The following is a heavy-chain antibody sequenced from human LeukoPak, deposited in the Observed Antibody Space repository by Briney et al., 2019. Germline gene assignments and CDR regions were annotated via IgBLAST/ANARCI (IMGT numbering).Heavy chain of an antibody. J-gene: IGHJ3*02. Sequence: GRSLRLSCAASGFTFSSYAMHWVRQAPGKGLEWVAVISYDGSNKYYADSVKGRFTISRDNSKNTLYLQMNSLRAEDTAVYYCARDRRSSWSRPDAFDIWGQGTMVAVSS. D-gene: IGHD6-13*01. CDR2: ISYDGSNK. V-gene: IGHV3-30-3*01. CDR3: ARDRRSSWSRPDAFDI. CDR1: GFTFSSYA.